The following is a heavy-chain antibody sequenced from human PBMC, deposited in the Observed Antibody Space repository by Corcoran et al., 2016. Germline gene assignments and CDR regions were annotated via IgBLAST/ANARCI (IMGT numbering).Heavy chain of an antibody. CDR2: IYYSGST. V-gene: IGHV4-59*01. J-gene: IGHJ2*01. CDR1: GGSISSYY. D-gene: IGHD3-22*01. CDR3: ARPATYYYVSSGYLTCDWYFVL. Sequence: QVQLQESGPGLVKPSETLSLTCTVSGGSISSYYWSWIRQPPGKGLEWIGYIYYSGSTNYNPSLKSRVTISVDTSKNQFSLKLSSVTAADTAVYYCARPATYYYVSSGYLTCDWYFVLWGRGTLVTVSS.